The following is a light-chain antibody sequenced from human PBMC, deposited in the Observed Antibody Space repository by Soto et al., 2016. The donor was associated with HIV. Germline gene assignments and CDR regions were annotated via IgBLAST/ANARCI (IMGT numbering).Light chain of an antibody. CDR2: GAS. CDR1: QDIGND. CDR3: QQYQTEEGT. V-gene: IGKV1-17*01. Sequence: DIQMTQSPSSLSASVGDIVTITCRASQDIGNDLGWYQQKPGQAPKRLIYGASSLESGVPSRFSGSRSATEFTLTISSLQPDDFATYYCQQYQTEEGTFGQGTTVEIK. J-gene: IGKJ1*01.